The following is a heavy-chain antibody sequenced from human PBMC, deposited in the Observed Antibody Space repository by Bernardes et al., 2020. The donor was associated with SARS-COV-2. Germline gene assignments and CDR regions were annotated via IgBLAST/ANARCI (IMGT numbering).Heavy chain of an antibody. CDR3: AKEAYSGYLETYYFYYGMDV. D-gene: IGHD5-12*01. V-gene: IGHV3-23*01. Sequence: VGSLRSSCAASGFTFPNSAMTWVRQAPGQGLEWVSSISASGGGTYYADSVQGRFTVSRDYSTNTLYLQMDSLRAEDTAIYYCAKEAYSGYLETYYFYYGMDVWGQGTTVTVSS. J-gene: IGHJ6*02. CDR2: ISASGGGT. CDR1: GFTFPNSA.